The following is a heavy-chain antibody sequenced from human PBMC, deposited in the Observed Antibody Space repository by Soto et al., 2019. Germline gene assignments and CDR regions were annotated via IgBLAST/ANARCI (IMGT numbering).Heavy chain of an antibody. J-gene: IGHJ6*02. V-gene: IGHV1-18*01. CDR1: GYTFTSYG. CDR2: ISAYNGNT. D-gene: IGHD3-10*01. CDR3: ARALRGVRYYYGMDV. Sequence: ASAKVSCKASGYTFTSYGISWVRQAPGQGLEWMGWISAYNGNTNYAQKLQGRVTMTTDTSTSTAYMELRSLRSDDTAVYYCARALRGVRYYYGMDVWGQGTTVTVSS.